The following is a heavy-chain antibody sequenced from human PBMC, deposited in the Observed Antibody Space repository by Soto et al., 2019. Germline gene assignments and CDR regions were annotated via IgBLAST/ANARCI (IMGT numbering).Heavy chain of an antibody. CDR1: GFSFTNYA. CDR3: ARDVHVAAGRRYFDL. D-gene: IGHD6-13*01. J-gene: IGHJ2*01. V-gene: IGHV3-23*01. CDR2: IYGNGAGI. Sequence: EVQLLEAGGGLAQPGGSLRLSCAGSGFSFTNYAMMWVRQAPGKGLESVSGIYGNGAGISYADSVKGRFTIYRDNAKNSLYLQMNSLRAEDTAVYYCARDVHVAAGRRYFDLWGRGTLVTVSS.